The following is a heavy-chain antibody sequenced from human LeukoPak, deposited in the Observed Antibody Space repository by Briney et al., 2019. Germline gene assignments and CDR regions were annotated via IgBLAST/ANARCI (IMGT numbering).Heavy chain of an antibody. J-gene: IGHJ2*01. CDR2: IYYSGST. CDR1: GDSISSYY. Sequence: SETLSLTCTVSGDSISSYYWSWIRQPPGKGLEWIGYIYYSGSTNYNPSLKSRVTISVDTSKNQFSLKLSSVTAADTAVYYCGRLIPGYFDLWGRGTLVTVSS. CDR3: GRLIPGYFDL. V-gene: IGHV4-59*08. D-gene: IGHD3-16*02.